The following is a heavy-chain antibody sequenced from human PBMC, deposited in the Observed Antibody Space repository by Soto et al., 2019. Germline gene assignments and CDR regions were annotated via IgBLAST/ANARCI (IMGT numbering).Heavy chain of an antibody. D-gene: IGHD6-6*01. CDR1: GGTFSSYA. CDR2: IIPIFGTA. J-gene: IGHJ4*02. CDR3: ARTDSKSSSY. Sequence: GASVKVSCKASGGTFSSYAISWVRQAPGQGLEWMGGIIPIFGTANYARKFQGRVTITADKSTSAAYMELTSLRSEDTAVYYCARTDSKSSSYWGQGTLVTVSS. V-gene: IGHV1-69*06.